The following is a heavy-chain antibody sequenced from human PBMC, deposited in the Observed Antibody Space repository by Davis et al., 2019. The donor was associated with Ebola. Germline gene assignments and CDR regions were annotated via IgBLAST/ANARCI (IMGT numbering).Heavy chain of an antibody. CDR3: ARGPLYYDFWSGYYRWFDP. J-gene: IGHJ5*02. Sequence: ASVTVSCQASGYTFTSYGISWVRQAPGHGLEWMGWISAYNGNTNYAQKLQGRVTMTTDTSTSTAYMELRSLRSDDTAVYYCARGPLYYDFWSGYYRWFDPWGQGTLVTVSS. CDR2: ISAYNGNT. V-gene: IGHV1-18*01. D-gene: IGHD3-3*01. CDR1: GYTFTSYG.